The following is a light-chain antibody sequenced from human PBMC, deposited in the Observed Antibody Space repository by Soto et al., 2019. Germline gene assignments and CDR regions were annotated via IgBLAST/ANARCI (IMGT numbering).Light chain of an antibody. Sequence: DSQITQSPSSLSASVGDSVTITCRASQGITHYLAWYQQKPGKVPKLLIYAASTLQSGVPSRFSGGRSGADFTLTISSLQPEDVASYYCQNYNRAPLSFGGGTKVEL. CDR2: AAS. CDR3: QNYNRAPLS. J-gene: IGKJ4*01. V-gene: IGKV1-27*01. CDR1: QGITHY.